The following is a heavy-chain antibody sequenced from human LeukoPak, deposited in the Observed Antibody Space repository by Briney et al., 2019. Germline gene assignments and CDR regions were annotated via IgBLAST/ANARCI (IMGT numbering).Heavy chain of an antibody. D-gene: IGHD2-21*01. J-gene: IGHJ5*02. CDR1: GFTFSSYG. Sequence: PGGSLRLSCAASGFTFSSYGMHWVRQAPGKGLEWVAFIRYDGSNKYYADSVKGRFTISRGNSKNTLYLQMNSLRAEDTAVYYCAKDRPDGQHHNWFDPWGQGTLVTVSS. V-gene: IGHV3-30*02. CDR2: IRYDGSNK. CDR3: AKDRPDGQHHNWFDP.